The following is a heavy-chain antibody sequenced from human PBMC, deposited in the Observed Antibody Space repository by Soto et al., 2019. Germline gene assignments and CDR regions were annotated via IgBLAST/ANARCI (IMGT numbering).Heavy chain of an antibody. Sequence: SETLSLTFAVSGYTISSRNWWNWVRQPPGKGLEWIGEIYPGGSINYNPSLKSRLTISVDKSKNQISLNLTSVTAEETAVYYCASADFDYWGQGTLVTVSS. J-gene: IGHJ4*02. CDR2: IYPGGSI. V-gene: IGHV4-4*02. CDR1: GYTISSRNW. CDR3: ASADFDY.